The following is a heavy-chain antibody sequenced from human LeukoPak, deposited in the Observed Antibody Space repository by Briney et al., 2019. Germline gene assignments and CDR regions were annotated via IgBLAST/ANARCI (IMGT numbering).Heavy chain of an antibody. Sequence: SQTLSLTCTVSGGSISSGSYYWSWIRQPAGKGLEWIGRIYTSGSTNYNPSLKSRVTISVDTSKNQFSLKLSSVTAADTAVYYCARAPRGYDSSGYQFDYWGQGTLVTVSS. V-gene: IGHV4-61*02. D-gene: IGHD3-22*01. CDR1: GGSISSGSYY. CDR2: IYTSGST. J-gene: IGHJ4*02. CDR3: ARAPRGYDSSGYQFDY.